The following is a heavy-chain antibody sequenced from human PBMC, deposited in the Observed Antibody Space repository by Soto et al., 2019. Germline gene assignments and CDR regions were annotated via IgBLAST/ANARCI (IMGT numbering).Heavy chain of an antibody. V-gene: IGHV3-30-3*01. CDR3: ARVLFPGPYYYYYGMDV. CDR2: ISYDGSNK. J-gene: IGHJ6*02. Sequence: GGSLRLSCAASGFTFSSYAMHWVRQAPGKGLEWVAVISYDGSNKYYADSVKGRFTISRDNSKNTLYLQMNSLRAEDTAVYYCARVLFPGPYYYYYGMDVWGQGTTVTV. CDR1: GFTFSSYA.